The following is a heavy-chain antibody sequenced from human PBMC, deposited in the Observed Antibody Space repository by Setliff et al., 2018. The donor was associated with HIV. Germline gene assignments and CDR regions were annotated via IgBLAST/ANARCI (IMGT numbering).Heavy chain of an antibody. J-gene: IGHJ4*02. Sequence: PGGSLRLSCAASGFSFGSHSMHWVRQAPGKGLEWIASINSGSNYIYYIDSVKGRFTISRDNAKKSLYLQMSSLRAEDAAVYYCARGLSGGYCSGGSCYPFDLWGQGTQVTVSS. CDR2: INSGSNYI. D-gene: IGHD2-15*01. V-gene: IGHV3-21*01. CDR3: ARGLSGGYCSGGSCYPFDL. CDR1: GFSFGSHS.